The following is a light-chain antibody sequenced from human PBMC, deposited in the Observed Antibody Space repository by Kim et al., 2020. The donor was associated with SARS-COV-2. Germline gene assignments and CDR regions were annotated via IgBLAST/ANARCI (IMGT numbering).Light chain of an antibody. J-gene: IGLJ1*01. CDR2: HDD. V-gene: IGLV3-21*04. CDR3: QVWDGRIDKYV. CDR1: NSGRNT. Sequence: PAKEARITSGGHNSGRNTGNWNQQKPDQAPVLVISHDDDRPSGTPERFSGSHSGNTATLTVSRVGAGDEADYYCQVWDGRIDKYVFGTGTKVTVL.